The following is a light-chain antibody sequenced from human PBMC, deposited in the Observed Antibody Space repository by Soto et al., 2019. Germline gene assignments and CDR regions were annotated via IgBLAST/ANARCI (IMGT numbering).Light chain of an antibody. V-gene: IGLV2-14*01. CDR3: SSYTISSTVV. CDR1: SSDVGGYNY. CDR2: DVS. Sequence: QSVLTQPASVSGSPGQSITISCTGTSSDVGGYNYVSWYQQHPGKAPKRMIYDVSNRPSGVSNRFSGSKSGNTASLTISGLQAEDEADYYCSSYTISSTVVFGGGTKVTVL. J-gene: IGLJ2*01.